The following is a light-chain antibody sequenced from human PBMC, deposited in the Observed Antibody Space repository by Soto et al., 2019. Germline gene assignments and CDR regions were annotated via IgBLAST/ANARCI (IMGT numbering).Light chain of an antibody. CDR2: WAS. V-gene: IGKV4-1*01. Sequence: DIVMTQSPDSLAVSLGETATINCKSSQSILYSSNNKNYLTWYQQKPGQPPKLLIYWASTRESGVPDRFSGSGSGTDFTLTISRLQAEDVALYYCQQYYSSPLTFGGGTKVEI. CDR3: QQYYSSPLT. J-gene: IGKJ4*01. CDR1: QSILYSSNNKNY.